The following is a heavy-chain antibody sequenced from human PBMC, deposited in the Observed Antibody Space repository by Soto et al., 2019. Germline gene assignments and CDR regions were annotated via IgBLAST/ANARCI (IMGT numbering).Heavy chain of an antibody. Sequence: ASETLSLTCTVSGGSISSGGYYWSWIRQHPGKGLEWIGYIYYSGSTYYNPSLKSRVTISVDTSKNQFSLKLSSVTAADTAVYYCARVHASGYYYLVFDYWGQGTLVTVSS. D-gene: IGHD3-22*01. V-gene: IGHV4-31*03. CDR3: ARVHASGYYYLVFDY. CDR1: GGSISSGGYY. J-gene: IGHJ4*02. CDR2: IYYSGST.